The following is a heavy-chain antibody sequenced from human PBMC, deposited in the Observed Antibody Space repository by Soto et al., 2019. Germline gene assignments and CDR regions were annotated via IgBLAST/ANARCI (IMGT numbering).Heavy chain of an antibody. J-gene: IGHJ4*02. CDR1: GFTFSSYA. Sequence: PGGSLRLSCAASGFTFSSYAMHWVRQAPGKGLEWVAVISYDGSNKYYADSVKGRFTISRDNSKNTLYLQMNSLRAEDTAVYYCARVGPSGPLDYCGQGTLVTVSS. D-gene: IGHD5-12*01. CDR2: ISYDGSNK. CDR3: ARVGPSGPLDY. V-gene: IGHV3-30-3*01.